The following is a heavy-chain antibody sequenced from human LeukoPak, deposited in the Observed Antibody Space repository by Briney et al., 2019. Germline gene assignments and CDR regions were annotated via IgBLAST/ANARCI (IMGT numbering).Heavy chain of an antibody. D-gene: IGHD2-21*01. Sequence: PGGSLRLSCAASGFTVSSNYMSWVRQAPGRGLEWVSVIYSGGSTYYADSVKGRFTISRDNSKNTLYLQMNSLRAEDTAVYYCARRFPRTDALDIWGLGTMVTVSS. CDR3: ARRFPRTDALDI. V-gene: IGHV3-53*01. CDR1: GFTVSSNY. CDR2: IYSGGST. J-gene: IGHJ3*02.